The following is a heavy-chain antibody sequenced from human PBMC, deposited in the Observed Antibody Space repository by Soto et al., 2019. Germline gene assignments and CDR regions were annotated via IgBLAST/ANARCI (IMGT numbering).Heavy chain of an antibody. Sequence: QMQLVQSGPEVKKPGTSVKVFCKASGFTFTSSAVQWVRQARGQRLEWIGWIVVGSGNTNYAQKFQERVTITRDMSTSTAYMELSSLRSEDTAVYYCAAQGTAVAGTYYFDYWGQGTLVTVSS. V-gene: IGHV1-58*01. D-gene: IGHD6-19*01. CDR2: IVVGSGNT. CDR3: AAQGTAVAGTYYFDY. J-gene: IGHJ4*02. CDR1: GFTFTSSA.